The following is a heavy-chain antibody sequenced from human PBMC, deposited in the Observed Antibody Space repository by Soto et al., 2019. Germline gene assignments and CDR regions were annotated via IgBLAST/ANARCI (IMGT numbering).Heavy chain of an antibody. V-gene: IGHV1-69*12. Sequence: QVQLVQSGAEVKKPGSSVKVSCKASGGTFSDYGLSWVRQAPGQGLEWMGGINPGISAGNFAQKVQGRVTMTADESTSTAYMELRRLRSDDTAVYYCARARDYGDHQNAFDIWGQGTMVTVSS. CDR2: INPGISAG. CDR3: ARARDYGDHQNAFDI. CDR1: GGTFSDYG. D-gene: IGHD4-17*01. J-gene: IGHJ3*02.